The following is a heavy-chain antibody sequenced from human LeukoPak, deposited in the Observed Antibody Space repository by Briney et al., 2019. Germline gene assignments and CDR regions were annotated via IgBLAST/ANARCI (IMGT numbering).Heavy chain of an antibody. D-gene: IGHD3-22*01. CDR3: ARHYDSSGYSHFDY. V-gene: IGHV4-38-2*01. CDR1: GYSISSGYY. Sequence: SETLSLTCAVSGYSISSGYYWGWIRQPPGKGLEGIGSIYHTGNTYYNPSLKRRVTIPVATSTNQFSLKLSSVTAADTAVYYCARHYDSSGYSHFDYWGQGTLVTVSS. J-gene: IGHJ4*02. CDR2: IYHTGNT.